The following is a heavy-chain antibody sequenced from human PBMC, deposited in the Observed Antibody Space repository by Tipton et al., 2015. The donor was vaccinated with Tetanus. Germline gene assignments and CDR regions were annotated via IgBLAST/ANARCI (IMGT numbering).Heavy chain of an antibody. D-gene: IGHD6-25*01. Sequence: SLRLSCAAPGFTFSNYKMNWVRQAPGRGLEWVSSISSTSRYIYYADSVKGRFTISRDNAKSSLFLQMNSLRDDDTAVYYCVSGSALDYWGQGTLITVSS. CDR2: ISSTSRYI. CDR3: VSGSALDY. V-gene: IGHV3-21*01. J-gene: IGHJ4*02. CDR1: GFTFSNYK.